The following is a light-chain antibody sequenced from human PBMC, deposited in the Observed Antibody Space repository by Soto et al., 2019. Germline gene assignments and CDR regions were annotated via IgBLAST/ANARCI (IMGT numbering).Light chain of an antibody. Sequence: VLTQSPGTLSLSPGERASLSCRASQSVRSSSLAWYQQKPGQPPRLLIYGASSRATGIPDRFSGSGSGTDFTLTISRLEPEDFAGYFCQQYGDSPDTDRWTFGPGTKVESK. CDR3: QQYGDSPDTDRWT. J-gene: IGKJ1*01. V-gene: IGKV3-20*01. CDR2: GAS. CDR1: QSVRSSS.